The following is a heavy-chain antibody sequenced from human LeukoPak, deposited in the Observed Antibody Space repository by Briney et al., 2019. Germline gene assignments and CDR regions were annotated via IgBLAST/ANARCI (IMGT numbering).Heavy chain of an antibody. J-gene: IGHJ6*02. CDR3: AREGIYDSAYYGMDV. Sequence: GGSLRLSCAASGFTFSSYAMHWVRQAPGKGLEWVAVISYDGSNKYYADSVKGRFTISRDNSKNTLYLQMNSLRAEDMAVYYCAREGIYDSAYYGMDVWGQGTTVTVSS. CDR1: GFTFSSYA. V-gene: IGHV3-30-3*01. CDR2: ISYDGSNK. D-gene: IGHD3-22*01.